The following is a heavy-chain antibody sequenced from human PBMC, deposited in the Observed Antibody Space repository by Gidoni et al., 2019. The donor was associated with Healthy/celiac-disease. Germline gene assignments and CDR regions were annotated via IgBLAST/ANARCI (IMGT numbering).Heavy chain of an antibody. D-gene: IGHD5-18*01. CDR3: AKDPADRRRRIQLWSGINY. J-gene: IGHJ4*02. CDR1: GFTFSSYA. CDR2: ISGSGGST. V-gene: IGHV3-23*01. Sequence: EVQLLESGGGLVQPGGSLRLSCAASGFTFSSYAMSWVRQAPGKGLEWVSAISGSGGSTYYADSVKGRFTISRDNSKNTLYLQMNSLRAEDTAVYYCAKDPADRRRRIQLWSGINYWGQGTLVTVSS.